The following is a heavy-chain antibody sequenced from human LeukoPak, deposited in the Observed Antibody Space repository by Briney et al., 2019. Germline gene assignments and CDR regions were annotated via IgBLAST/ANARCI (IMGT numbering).Heavy chain of an antibody. CDR2: IYHSGST. CDR3: ARGGVLKSVDY. Sequence: SETLSLTCTVSGFFINSGYYWGWIRQPPAGEGLEWIGSIYHSGSTYYNPSLKSRITISVDTSKNQFSLRLSSVTAADTAVYYCARGGVLKSVDYWGQGTLVAVSS. D-gene: IGHD3-16*01. J-gene: IGHJ4*02. V-gene: IGHV4-38-2*02. CDR1: GFFINSGYY.